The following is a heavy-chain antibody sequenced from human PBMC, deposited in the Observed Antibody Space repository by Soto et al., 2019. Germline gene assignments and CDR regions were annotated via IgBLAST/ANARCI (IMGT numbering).Heavy chain of an antibody. CDR3: AIEYSSSSGEDY. CDR2: IKSDGSGT. J-gene: IGHJ4*02. Sequence: PGGSLRLSCAASGINFNDYWMSWVRQAPGKGLEWVSRIKSDGSGTTYADSVKGRFSISRDNAKNTVYLQMDSLRVEDTAVYYCAIEYSSSSGEDYWGQGTLVTVSS. D-gene: IGHD6-6*01. V-gene: IGHV3-74*03. CDR1: GINFNDYW.